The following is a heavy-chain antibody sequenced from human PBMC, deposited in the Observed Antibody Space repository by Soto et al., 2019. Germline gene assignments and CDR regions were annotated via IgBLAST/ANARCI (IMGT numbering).Heavy chain of an antibody. Sequence: SXTLSLTCDVYGGSFSGYYCSCIRQPPGKGLEWIGEINHSGTTNYNPSLKSRVTISVDTSKNQFSLKLSSLTAADTAVYYCARVPYSSSFLDYWGQGTLVTVSS. J-gene: IGHJ4*02. CDR3: ARVPYSSSFLDY. D-gene: IGHD6-6*01. CDR1: GGSFSGYY. V-gene: IGHV4-34*01. CDR2: INHSGTT.